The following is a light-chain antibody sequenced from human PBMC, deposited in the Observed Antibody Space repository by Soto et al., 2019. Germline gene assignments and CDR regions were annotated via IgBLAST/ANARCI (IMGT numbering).Light chain of an antibody. CDR1: SSDVGGYNY. J-gene: IGLJ1*01. CDR2: EVS. V-gene: IGLV2-14*01. Sequence: QSVLTQPASVSGSPGQWITISCTGTSSDVGGYNYVSWYQQHPGKAPKLLIYEVSNRPSGVSDRFSGSKSGNTASLAISGLQPVDEADYYCSSYRNNILVLGTGTKVTVL. CDR3: SSYRNNILV.